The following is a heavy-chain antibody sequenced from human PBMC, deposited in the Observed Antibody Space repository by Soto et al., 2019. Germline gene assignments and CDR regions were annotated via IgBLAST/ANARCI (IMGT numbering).Heavy chain of an antibody. CDR1: GGPVSSGSYC. V-gene: IGHV4-61*01. D-gene: IGHD2-2*01. J-gene: IGHJ4*02. Sequence: PSETLALTVTVSGGPVSSGSYCWSCIRQPPGKGLEWIGYIYYSGSNNYNPSLKSRVTISVDTSKNQFSLKLSSVTAADTAVYYCARACSSNSCYDVFDYWGQGTLVTV. CDR2: IYYSGSN. CDR3: ARACSSNSCYDVFDY.